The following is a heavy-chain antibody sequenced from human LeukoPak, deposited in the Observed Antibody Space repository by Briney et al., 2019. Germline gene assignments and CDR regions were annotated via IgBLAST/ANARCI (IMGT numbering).Heavy chain of an antibody. D-gene: IGHD2-2*02. Sequence: GGSLRLSCAASGFTFSSYAMSWVRQAPGKGLEWVSAISGSGGSTYYADSVKGRFTISRDNSKNTLYPQMNSLRAEDTAVYYCAKDSRLGTSYTLNWFDPWGQGTLVTVSS. V-gene: IGHV3-23*01. J-gene: IGHJ5*02. CDR1: GFTFSSYA. CDR2: ISGSGGST. CDR3: AKDSRLGTSYTLNWFDP.